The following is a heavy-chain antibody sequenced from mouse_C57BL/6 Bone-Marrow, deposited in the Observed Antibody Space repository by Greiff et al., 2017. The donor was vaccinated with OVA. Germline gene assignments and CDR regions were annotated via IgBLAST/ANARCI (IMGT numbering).Heavy chain of an antibody. CDR2: IHPNSGST. CDR3: ARDWVLRNFDV. D-gene: IGHD4-1*01. CDR1: GYTFTSYW. J-gene: IGHJ1*03. V-gene: IGHV1-64*01. Sequence: QVQLQQPGAELVKPGASVKLSCKASGYTFTSYWMHWVKQRPGQGLEWIGMIHPNSGSTNYNEKFKSKATLTVDKSSSTAYMQLSSLTSEASAVYYCARDWVLRNFDVWGTGTTVTVSA.